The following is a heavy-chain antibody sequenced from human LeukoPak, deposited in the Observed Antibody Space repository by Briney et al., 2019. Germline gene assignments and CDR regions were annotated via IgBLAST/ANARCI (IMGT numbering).Heavy chain of an antibody. D-gene: IGHD5-12*01. V-gene: IGHV4-31*03. J-gene: IGHJ4*02. CDR2: IYYSGST. CDR3: ARPLSSGYDYSLGY. CDR1: GGSISSGGYY. Sequence: SETLSLTCTVSGGSISSGGYYWSWIRQHPGKGLEWIGYIYYSGSTYYNPSLKSRVTISVDTSKNQFSLKLSSVTAADTAVYHCARPLSSGYDYSLGYWGQGTLVTVSS.